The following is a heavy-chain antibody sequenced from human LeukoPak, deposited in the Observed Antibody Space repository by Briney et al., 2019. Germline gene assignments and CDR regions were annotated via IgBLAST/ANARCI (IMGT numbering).Heavy chain of an antibody. CDR3: ARGGRRFDY. V-gene: IGHV4-34*01. J-gene: IGHJ4*02. CDR2: INHSGST. CDR1: GGSFSGYY. Sequence: PSETLSLTCAVYGGSFSGYYWSWIRQPPGKGLEWIGEINHSGSTNYNPSLKGRVTISVDTSKNQFSLRLSSVTAADTAVYYCARGGRRFDYWGQGTLVTVSS.